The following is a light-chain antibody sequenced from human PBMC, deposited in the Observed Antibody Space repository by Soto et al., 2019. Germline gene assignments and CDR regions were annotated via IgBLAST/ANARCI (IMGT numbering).Light chain of an antibody. J-gene: IGLJ1*01. V-gene: IGLV2-8*01. CDR3: SSYAGSNNYV. Sequence: QSVLTQPPSASGSPGQSVTISCTGTSSDVGAHKFVSWHQQHPGKAPKLMVYEVSKRPSGVPDRFSGSRSGNTASLTVSGLQAEDEAAYYCSSYAGSNNYVFGTGTKVT. CDR1: SSDVGAHKF. CDR2: EVS.